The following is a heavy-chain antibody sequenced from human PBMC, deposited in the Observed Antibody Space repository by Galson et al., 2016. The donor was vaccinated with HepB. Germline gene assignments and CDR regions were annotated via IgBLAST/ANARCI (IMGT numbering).Heavy chain of an antibody. D-gene: IGHD3-3*02. CDR3: ARCPFWEWLVNGPYAMDV. CDR1: GFTFSNYG. V-gene: IGHV3-33*01. CDR2: IWYDGSKK. J-gene: IGHJ6*02. Sequence: SLRLSCAASGFTFSNYGMHWVRKAPGKGLEWVAVIWYDGSKKYYADSVKGGLTISRDNSENTLYLEVNSLRAEDTAVYYCARCPFWEWLVNGPYAMDVWGQGTTVTVSS.